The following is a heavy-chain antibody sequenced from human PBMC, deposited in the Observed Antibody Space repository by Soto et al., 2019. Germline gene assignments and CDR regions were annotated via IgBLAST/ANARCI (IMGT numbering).Heavy chain of an antibody. J-gene: IGHJ4*02. D-gene: IGHD6-19*01. CDR1: GFTFSNYW. CDR2: IKEDGSEK. V-gene: IGHV3-7*03. CDR3: VRFSILVSGRGRGAFFDS. Sequence: GGSLRLSCAASGFTFSNYWMSWVRQVPGKGLAWVSNIKEDGSEKYYVDSVKGRFTISRDNAKNSVHLQMNSLRDEDTAVYYCVRFSILVSGRGRGAFFDSWGQGTPVTVSS.